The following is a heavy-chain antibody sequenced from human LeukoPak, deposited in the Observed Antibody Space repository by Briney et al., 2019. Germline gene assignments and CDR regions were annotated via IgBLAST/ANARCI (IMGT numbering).Heavy chain of an antibody. J-gene: IGHJ4*02. D-gene: IGHD3-10*01. Sequence: SETLSLTCTVSGGSISSYYWSWIRQPAGKGLEWIGNIYNSGSTYYNPSLKSRVTISVDTSKNQFSLKLGSVTAADTAVYYCARAAYGSGAPFDYWGQGTLVTVSS. CDR1: GGSISSYY. V-gene: IGHV4-59*01. CDR2: IYNSGST. CDR3: ARAAYGSGAPFDY.